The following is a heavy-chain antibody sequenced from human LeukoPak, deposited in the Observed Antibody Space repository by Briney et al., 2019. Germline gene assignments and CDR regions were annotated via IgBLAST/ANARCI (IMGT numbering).Heavy chain of an antibody. CDR2: IIPIFGTA. CDR1: GGTLSSYA. CDR3: ARDKGGRYDSRAHDAPFDH. D-gene: IGHD3-22*01. V-gene: IGHV1-69*05. J-gene: IGHJ4*02. Sequence: SVKVSCKASGGTLSSYAISWVRQAPGQGLEWMGGIIPIFGTANYAQKFQGRVTITTDESTSTAYMELSSLRSEDTAVYYCARDKGGRYDSRAHDAPFDHWGQGTLVTVSS.